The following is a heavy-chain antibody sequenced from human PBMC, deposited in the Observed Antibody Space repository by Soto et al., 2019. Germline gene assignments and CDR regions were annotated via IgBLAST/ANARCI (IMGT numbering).Heavy chain of an antibody. CDR1: GFTFSSYA. Sequence: GGSLRLSCAASGFTFSSYAMSWVRQAPGKGLEWVSAISGSGGSTYYADSVKGRFTISRDNSKNTLYLQMNSLRAEDTAVYYCAQVRNYYDSSGYYWTFDYWGQGTLVTVSS. CDR3: AQVRNYYDSSGYYWTFDY. D-gene: IGHD3-22*01. CDR2: ISGSGGST. V-gene: IGHV3-23*01. J-gene: IGHJ4*02.